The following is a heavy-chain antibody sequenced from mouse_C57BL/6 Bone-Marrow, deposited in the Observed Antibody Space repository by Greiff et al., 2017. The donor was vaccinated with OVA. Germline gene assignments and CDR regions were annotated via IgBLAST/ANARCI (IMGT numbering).Heavy chain of an antibody. CDR2: IYPRDGSS. CDR1: GYTFTSYD. Sequence: QVQLQQSGPELVKPGASVKLSCKASGYTFTSYDINWVKQRPGQGLEWIGWIYPRDGSSTYNEKFKGKATLTVDTSSSTAYMELHSLTSEDSAVYFCARWYYAMDYWGQGTSVTVSS. CDR3: ARWYYAMDY. J-gene: IGHJ4*01. V-gene: IGHV1-85*01.